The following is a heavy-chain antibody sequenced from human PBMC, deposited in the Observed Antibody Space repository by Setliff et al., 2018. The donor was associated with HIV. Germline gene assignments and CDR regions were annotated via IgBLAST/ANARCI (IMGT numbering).Heavy chain of an antibody. CDR2: IWYDGSNK. V-gene: IGHV3-33*01. Sequence: PGGSLRLSCAASGFTFSSYGMHWVRQAPGKGLEWVAVIWYDGSNKYYANSVKGRFTISRDNSKNTLYLQMNSLRAEDTAVYYCATGRLRATSPFDNWGQGTLVTVSS. J-gene: IGHJ4*02. CDR1: GFTFSSYG. CDR3: ATGRLRATSPFDN. D-gene: IGHD1-26*01.